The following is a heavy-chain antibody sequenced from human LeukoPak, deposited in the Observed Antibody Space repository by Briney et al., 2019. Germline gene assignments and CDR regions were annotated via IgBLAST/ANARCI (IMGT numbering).Heavy chain of an antibody. V-gene: IGHV3-23*01. Sequence: PGGSLRLSCAASGFTFTNYAMSWVRQVPGKDLEWVSAVTGSGVTTYYADSVKGRFTIFRDNSEKTLFLEMNSLRAEDTAVYYCAKDRSGNSGPFDYWGQGTLVTVSS. D-gene: IGHD6-19*01. CDR2: VTGSGVTT. CDR1: GFTFTNYA. CDR3: AKDRSGNSGPFDY. J-gene: IGHJ4*02.